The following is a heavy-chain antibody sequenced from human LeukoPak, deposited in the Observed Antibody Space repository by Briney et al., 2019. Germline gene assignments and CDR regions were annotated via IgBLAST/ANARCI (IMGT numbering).Heavy chain of an antibody. CDR1: GFTFSSYF. CDR2: IKPDGTAT. D-gene: IGHD3-9*01. CDR3: ARGLDYSFDS. J-gene: IGHJ4*02. Sequence: GGSPRLSCAASGFTFSSYFMNWVRQAPGQGLEWVANIKPDGTATHYVDSVKGRFTISRDSAKDSLFLQMTSLRAEDTALYYCARGLDYSFDSWGQGTLVTVSS. V-gene: IGHV3-7*01.